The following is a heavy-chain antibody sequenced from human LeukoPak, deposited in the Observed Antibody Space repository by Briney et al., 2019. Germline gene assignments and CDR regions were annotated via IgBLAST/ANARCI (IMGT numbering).Heavy chain of an antibody. J-gene: IGHJ4*02. V-gene: IGHV3-23*01. CDR2: ISGSGGTI. D-gene: IGHD2-21*02. CDR3: AKDRDSSRRGVDY. Sequence: PGGSLRFSCAASGFTFGGYALSWVRQAPGKGLDGVSAISGSGGTIYYADSVKGRFTISRDNSKNTLYLQMNSLSAEDTAVYYCAKDRDSSRRGVDYWGQGTLVTVSS. CDR1: GFTFGGYA.